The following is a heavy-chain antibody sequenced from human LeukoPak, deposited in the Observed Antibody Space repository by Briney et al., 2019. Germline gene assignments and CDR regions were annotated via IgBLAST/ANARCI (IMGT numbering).Heavy chain of an antibody. CDR1: GFTFSSYS. V-gene: IGHV3-21*01. D-gene: IGHD2-2*01. J-gene: IGHJ4*02. CDR2: ISSSSSYI. Sequence: PGGSLRLSCAASGFTFSSYSMNWVRQAPGKGLEWVSSISSSSSYIYYADSVKGRFTISRDNAKNSLYLQMNSLRAEETAVYYCAVRYCSSTSCSLFWGQGTLVTVSS. CDR3: AVRYCSSTSCSLF.